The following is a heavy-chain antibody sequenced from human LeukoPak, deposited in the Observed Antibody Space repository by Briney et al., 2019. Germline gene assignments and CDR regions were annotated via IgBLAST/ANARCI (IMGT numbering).Heavy chain of an antibody. CDR3: ARWDGYSSSPDY. J-gene: IGHJ4*02. Sequence: VSVKVSCKASGYSLTGYYMHWLRQAPGQGLEWMGWINPNSGDTGYAQKFQGRVTMTRDMSISTIYMELTRLRSDDTALYYCARWDGYSSSPDYWGQGTLVTVSS. D-gene: IGHD6-13*01. CDR2: INPNSGDT. V-gene: IGHV1-2*02. CDR1: GYSLTGYY.